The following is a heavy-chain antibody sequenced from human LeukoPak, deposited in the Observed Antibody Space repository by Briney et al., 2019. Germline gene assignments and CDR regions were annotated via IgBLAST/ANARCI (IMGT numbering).Heavy chain of an antibody. Sequence: GGSLRLSCAASGFTLSDYYMSWIRQAPGKGLEWISFISSSGTTIYYADSVKGRFTISRDNAKNSQYLQMNSLRAEDTAVYYCARKALSSSCSTCNYDYWGQGTLVTVSS. V-gene: IGHV3-11*01. CDR3: ARKALSSSCSTCNYDY. CDR1: GFTLSDYY. D-gene: IGHD2-2*01. J-gene: IGHJ4*02. CDR2: ISSSGTTI.